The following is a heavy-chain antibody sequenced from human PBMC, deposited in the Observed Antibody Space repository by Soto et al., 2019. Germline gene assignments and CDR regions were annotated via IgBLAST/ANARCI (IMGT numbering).Heavy chain of an antibody. D-gene: IGHD6-25*01. CDR3: ARRPPEQRSIDH. J-gene: IGHJ4*02. Sequence: GGSLRLSCAASGFTFNNFAVHWVRQAPGKGLEWVSSIFTNGASPDYTTAVKGRFAISADSSRNTVFLEMSGLRVEDTAMYYCARRPPEQRSIDHWGQGTQVTVSS. CDR1: GFTFNNFA. V-gene: IGHV3-23*05. CDR2: IFTNGASP.